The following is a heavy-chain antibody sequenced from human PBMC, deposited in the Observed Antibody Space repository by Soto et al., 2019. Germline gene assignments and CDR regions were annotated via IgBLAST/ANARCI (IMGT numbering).Heavy chain of an antibody. Sequence: NPGGSLRLSCAASGFTFSDYYMSWIRQAPGKGLEWVSYISSSSSYTNYADSVKGRFTISRDNAKNSLYLQMNSLRAEDTAVYYCARDPRVGATGRDWFDPWGQGTLVTVSS. CDR1: GFTFSDYY. J-gene: IGHJ5*02. V-gene: IGHV3-11*05. CDR2: ISSSSSYT. CDR3: ARDPRVGATGRDWFDP. D-gene: IGHD1-26*01.